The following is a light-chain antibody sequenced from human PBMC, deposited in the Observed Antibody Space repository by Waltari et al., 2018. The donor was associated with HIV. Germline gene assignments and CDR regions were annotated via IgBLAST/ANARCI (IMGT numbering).Light chain of an antibody. J-gene: IGLJ2*01. CDR1: SSNLGSSNY. CDR2: ELM. Sequence: QSALTQPASVSGSPGQSITISCIGTSSNLGSSNYVSVYQHHPGKPPKLLIGELMYGPSGVSSRFSASKSGNTASLTISGLLSEDEAIYYCSPYTSATIVFFGGGTRVTVL. V-gene: IGLV2-14*01. CDR3: SPYTSATIVF.